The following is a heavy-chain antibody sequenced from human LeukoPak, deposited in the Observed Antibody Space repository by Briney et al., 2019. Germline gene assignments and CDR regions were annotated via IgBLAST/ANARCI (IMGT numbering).Heavy chain of an antibody. J-gene: IGHJ3*02. D-gene: IGHD2-15*01. CDR3: ARVLRGGYCSGGSCYSGGDAFDI. CDR2: IIPIFGTA. Sequence: SVKVSCKASGGTXSSYAISWVRQAPGQGLEWMGGIIPIFGTANYAQKFQGRVTITADESTSTAYMELSSLRSEDTAVYYCARVLRGGYCSGGSCYSGGDAFDIWGQGTMVTVSS. CDR1: GGTXSSYA. V-gene: IGHV1-69*01.